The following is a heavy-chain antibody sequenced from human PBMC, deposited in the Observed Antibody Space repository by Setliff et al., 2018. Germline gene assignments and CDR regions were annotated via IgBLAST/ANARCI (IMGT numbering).Heavy chain of an antibody. CDR2: ISGTGGNT. D-gene: IGHD2-21*02. CDR1: GFTFSTFA. Sequence: PGGSLRLSCAASGFTFSTFAMTWVRQAPGKRLEWVSTISGTGGNTYYADSVQGRFVMSRDNSMNTLYLQMNRLRAEDTAVFYCVKGSDPYYFYYMDVCGKGTTGTV. V-gene: IGHV3-23*01. CDR3: VKGSDPYYFYYMDV. J-gene: IGHJ6*03.